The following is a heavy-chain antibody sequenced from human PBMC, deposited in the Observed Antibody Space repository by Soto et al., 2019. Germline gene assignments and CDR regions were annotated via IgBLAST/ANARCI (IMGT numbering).Heavy chain of an antibody. D-gene: IGHD5-12*01. CDR2: IYYSGST. J-gene: IGHJ4*02. CDR1: GGSISSYY. Sequence: SETLSLTCTVSGGSISSYYWSWIRQPPGKGLEWIGYIYYSGSTNYNPSLKSRVTISVDTSKNQFSLKLSSVTAADTAVYYCARDPLSYSGYDYLGQGTLVTVSS. V-gene: IGHV4-59*01. CDR3: ARDPLSYSGYDY.